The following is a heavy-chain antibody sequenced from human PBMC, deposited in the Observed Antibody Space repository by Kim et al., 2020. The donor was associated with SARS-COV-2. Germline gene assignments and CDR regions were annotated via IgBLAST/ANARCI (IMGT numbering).Heavy chain of an antibody. CDR2: ISAYNGNT. Sequence: ASVKVSCKASGYTFTSYGISWVRQAPGQGLEWMGWISAYNGNTNYAQKLQGRVTMTTDTSTSTAYMELRSLRSDDTAVYYCARCKKDTMVRGGLRGLGYYYGMDVWGQGTTVTVSS. CDR1: GYTFTSYG. J-gene: IGHJ6*02. D-gene: IGHD3-10*01. V-gene: IGHV1-18*01. CDR3: ARCKKDTMVRGGLRGLGYYYGMDV.